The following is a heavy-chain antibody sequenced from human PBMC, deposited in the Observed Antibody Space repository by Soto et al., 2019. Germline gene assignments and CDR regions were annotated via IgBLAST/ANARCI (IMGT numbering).Heavy chain of an antibody. CDR1: GGSVSGYY. CDR3: ARARLYDSLWRSYPHTFDY. J-gene: IGHJ4*02. Sequence: PSETLSLTCAVYGGSVSGYYWSWIRQPPGKGLEGIGEINHSGSTNYNPSLKSRVTISVDTSRNQFSLKLSSVTAADTAVYYCARARLYDSLWRSYPHTFDYWGQGTLVTVSA. CDR2: INHSGST. V-gene: IGHV4-34*01. D-gene: IGHD3-16*01.